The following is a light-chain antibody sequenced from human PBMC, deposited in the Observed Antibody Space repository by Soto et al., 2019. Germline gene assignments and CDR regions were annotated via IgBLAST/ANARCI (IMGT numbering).Light chain of an antibody. CDR3: HQRNSWPRST. V-gene: IGKV3-11*01. CDR1: QAVPSY. J-gene: IGKJ2*02. Sequence: EVVLTQSPATLSLSPGERATLSCRASQAVPSYLAWYQQKPGQAPRLLIYDISNRATGIPARFSGSGSGTDFTLTIISLEPEDVAVYYCHQRNSWPRSTFGQGTKLEIK. CDR2: DIS.